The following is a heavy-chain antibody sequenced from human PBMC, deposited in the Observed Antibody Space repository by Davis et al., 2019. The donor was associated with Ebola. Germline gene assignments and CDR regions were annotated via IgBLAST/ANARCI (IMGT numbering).Heavy chain of an antibody. Sequence: PGGSLRLSCTVSGGSISSYYWSWIRQPPGKGLEWIGYIYYSGSTNYNPSLKSRVTISVDTSKNQFSLKLSSVTAADTAVYYCARHLAVAGKIEGWFDPWGQGTLVTVSS. V-gene: IGHV4-59*08. CDR2: IYYSGST. CDR3: ARHLAVAGKIEGWFDP. J-gene: IGHJ5*02. D-gene: IGHD6-19*01. CDR1: GGSISSYY.